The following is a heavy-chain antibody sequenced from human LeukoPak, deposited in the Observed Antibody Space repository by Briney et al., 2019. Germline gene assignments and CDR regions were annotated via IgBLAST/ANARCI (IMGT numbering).Heavy chain of an antibody. Sequence: ASVKVSCKASGYTFTGYYMHWVRQAPGQGLEWMGWMNPNSGNTGYAQKFQGRVTITRNTSISTAYMELSSLRSEDTAVYYCARGGYDFWSGYYPPFFGYYYMDVWGKGTTVTVSS. CDR1: GYTFTGYY. V-gene: IGHV1-8*03. D-gene: IGHD3-3*01. J-gene: IGHJ6*03. CDR2: MNPNSGNT. CDR3: ARGGYDFWSGYYPPFFGYYYMDV.